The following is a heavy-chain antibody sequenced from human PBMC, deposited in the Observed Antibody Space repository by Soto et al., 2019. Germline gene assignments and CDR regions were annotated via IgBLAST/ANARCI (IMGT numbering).Heavy chain of an antibody. V-gene: IGHV1-46*01. Sequence: GASVKVSCKASGYTFSDYFIHWVRQAPGQGLEWMGIIHITTDRTTYKENFQGRVGFTRDMSTSTVYMEMTSLTSEDTAVYFCGRDGGWSGWSYFDLWG. CDR2: IHITTDRT. J-gene: IGHJ4*01. D-gene: IGHD6-19*01. CDR1: GYTFSDYF. CDR3: GRDGGWSGWSYFDL.